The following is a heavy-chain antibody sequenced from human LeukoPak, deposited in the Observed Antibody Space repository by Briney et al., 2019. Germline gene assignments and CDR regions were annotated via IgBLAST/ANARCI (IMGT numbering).Heavy chain of an antibody. Sequence: GGSLRLSCAASGFTVSSNYMIWVRQAPGKGLEWVSVIYSGGSTYYADSVKGRFTISRDNSKNTLYLQMNSLRAEDTAVYYCARVGVVVPAAIGWFDPWGQGTLVTVSS. CDR2: IYSGGST. D-gene: IGHD2-2*02. CDR1: GFTVSSNY. CDR3: ARVGVVVPAAIGWFDP. J-gene: IGHJ5*02. V-gene: IGHV3-53*01.